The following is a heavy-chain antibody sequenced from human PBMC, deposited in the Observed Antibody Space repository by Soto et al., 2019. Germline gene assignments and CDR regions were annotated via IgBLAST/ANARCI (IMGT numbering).Heavy chain of an antibody. CDR3: ATPYYDFWSGLSQVAY. CDR2: ISGSGGST. V-gene: IGHV3-23*01. CDR1: GFTFSSYA. J-gene: IGHJ4*02. Sequence: GGSLRLSCAASGFTFSSYAMSWVRQAPGKGLEWVSAISGSGGSTYYADSVKGRFTISRDNSKNTMYLQMNSLRAEDTAVYYCATPYYDFWSGLSQVAYWGQGTLVTVSS. D-gene: IGHD3-3*01.